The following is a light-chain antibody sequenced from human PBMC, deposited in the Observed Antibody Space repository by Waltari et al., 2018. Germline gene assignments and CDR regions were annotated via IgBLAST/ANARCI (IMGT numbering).Light chain of an antibody. V-gene: IGKV3-15*01. CDR1: QSVSIN. J-gene: IGKJ1*01. CDR2: AAA. CDR3: QHYNNWPPGTT. Sequence: EIVMTQSPVTLSVSPGERATLSCRASQSVSINLAWYQQKPGQAPRLLIYAAATRATDVPARFSGSGSGTEFTLTISSLQSEDFAVYYCQHYNNWPPGTTFGQGPKLEIK.